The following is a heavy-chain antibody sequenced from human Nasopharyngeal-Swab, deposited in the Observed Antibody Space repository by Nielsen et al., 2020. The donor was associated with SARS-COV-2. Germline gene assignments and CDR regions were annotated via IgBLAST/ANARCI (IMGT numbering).Heavy chain of an antibody. Sequence: WIHQPPGKGLEWIGYIYYSGSTYYNPSLKSRVTISVDTSKNQFSLKLSSVTAADTAVYYCARGRKQQLVLRWFDPWGQGTLVTVSS. V-gene: IGHV4-31*02. CDR2: IYYSGST. J-gene: IGHJ5*02. CDR3: ARGRKQQLVLRWFDP. D-gene: IGHD6-13*01.